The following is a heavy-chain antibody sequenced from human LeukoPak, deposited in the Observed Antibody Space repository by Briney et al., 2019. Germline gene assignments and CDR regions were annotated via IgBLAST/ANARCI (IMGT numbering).Heavy chain of an antibody. CDR3: ARGCSGGSCYPYFDY. CDR1: GGTFSSYA. V-gene: IGHV1-69*01. J-gene: IGHJ4*02. CDR2: IIPIFGTA. D-gene: IGHD2-15*01. Sequence: SVKVSCKASGGTFSSYAISWVRQAPGQGLEWMGGIIPIFGTANYAQKFQGRVTITADESTSTAYMELSSLRSEDTAVYYCARGCSGGSCYPYFDYWGQGTLVTVSS.